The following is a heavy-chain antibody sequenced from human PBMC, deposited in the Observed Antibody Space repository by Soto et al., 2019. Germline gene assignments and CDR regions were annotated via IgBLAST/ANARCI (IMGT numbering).Heavy chain of an antibody. Sequence: QVQMVQSGAEVKKPGSSVKVSCRASGGTFSSYAVSWVRQAPGQGLEWMGVIIPLLNTPKYVQKFQGRVTITADPSATTAYMELSSMRSEDTAVYYCARESSSPNYYYYGMDVWGQGTTVTVSS. V-gene: IGHV1-69*01. CDR2: IIPLLNTP. CDR1: GGTFSSYA. CDR3: ARESSSPNYYYYGMDV. D-gene: IGHD6-6*01. J-gene: IGHJ6*02.